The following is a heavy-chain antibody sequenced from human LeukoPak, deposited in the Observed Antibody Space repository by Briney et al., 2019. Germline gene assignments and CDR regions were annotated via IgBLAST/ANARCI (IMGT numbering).Heavy chain of an antibody. J-gene: IGHJ3*02. CDR1: GCSISSGGYY. V-gene: IGHV4-31*03. Sequence: PSETLSLTCTVSGCSISSGGYYWSWIRQFPGRGLEWIGYIYSSGSTYYNPSLQSRVIISVDTSKIQFSLNLSFVTAADTAMYYCARCIVGPGGTFDGFDIWGHGTMVTVSS. CDR3: ARCIVGPGGTFDGFDI. D-gene: IGHD1-26*01. CDR2: IYSSGST.